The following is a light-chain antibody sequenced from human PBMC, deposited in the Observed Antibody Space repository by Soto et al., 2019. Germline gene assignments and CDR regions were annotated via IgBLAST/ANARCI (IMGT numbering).Light chain of an antibody. CDR2: GVT. CDR1: SSDVGGYNY. J-gene: IGLJ3*02. V-gene: IGLV2-14*01. Sequence: HSALTQPASVSGSPGQSIPISFTGTSSDVGGYNYVSWYQQHPGKAPTLVIYGVTYRPSGVSARFSGSKFQNTASLTISGLQAEDEADYYCSSFRSGSVVLFGGGTKLTVL. CDR3: SSFRSGSVVL.